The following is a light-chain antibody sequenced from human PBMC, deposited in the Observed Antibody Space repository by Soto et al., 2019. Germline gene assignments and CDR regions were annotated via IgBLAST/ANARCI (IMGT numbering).Light chain of an antibody. CDR1: QSISSW. J-gene: IGKJ1*01. V-gene: IGKV1-5*01. CDR3: QQYNSFTWT. Sequence: DIQMTQSPSTLSASVGDRVTITCRASQSISSWLAWYQQKPGKAPKLLIYDASSLESGVPSRFSGSGSWTEFTLTISSLQPDDSATYYCQQYNSFTWTFGQGTKVEIK. CDR2: DAS.